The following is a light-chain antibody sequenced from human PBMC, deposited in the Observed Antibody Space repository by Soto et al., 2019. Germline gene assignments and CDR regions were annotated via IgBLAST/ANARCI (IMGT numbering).Light chain of an antibody. CDR3: QQYNNWPFT. Sequence: ETGMTQSPATLSVSPGETATLSCRASHGIASNLAWYQQKPGQAPRLLIYGASTGDTGIPARFSGSGSGTEFTLTISCLQSEDFAVYYCQQYNNWPFTFGPGTKVDIK. CDR1: HGIASN. CDR2: GAS. J-gene: IGKJ3*01. V-gene: IGKV3D-15*01.